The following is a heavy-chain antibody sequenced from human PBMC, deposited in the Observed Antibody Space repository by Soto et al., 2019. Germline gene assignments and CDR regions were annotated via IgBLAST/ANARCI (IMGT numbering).Heavy chain of an antibody. CDR3: ARLGGYYQSLDS. D-gene: IGHD3-22*01. V-gene: IGHV4-59*08. CDR1: DGSISPYY. J-gene: IGHJ4*02. CDR2: IYYAGTT. Sequence: QVQLQESGPXXXKPSETLSLSCTVSDGSISPYYWSWIRQPPGKGLEWIGYIYYAGTTTYNPSLKSRVSISIDTSKSEVSLKLTSVTAADTAVYYCARLGGYYQSLDSWGQGTVVTVSS.